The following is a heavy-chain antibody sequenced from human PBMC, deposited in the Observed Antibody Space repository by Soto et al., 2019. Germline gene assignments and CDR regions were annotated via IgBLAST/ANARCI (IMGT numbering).Heavy chain of an antibody. CDR2: IYYSGST. V-gene: IGHV4-31*03. CDR3: ARAEVFGVVSGFGYYYYMDV. D-gene: IGHD3-3*01. CDR1: GGSISSGGYY. Sequence: SETLSLTCTVSGGSISSGGYYWSWIRQHPGKGLEWIGYIYYSGSTYYNPSLKSRVTISVDTSKNQFSLKLSSVTAADTAVYYCARAEVFGVVSGFGYYYYMDVWGKGTTVTVSS. J-gene: IGHJ6*03.